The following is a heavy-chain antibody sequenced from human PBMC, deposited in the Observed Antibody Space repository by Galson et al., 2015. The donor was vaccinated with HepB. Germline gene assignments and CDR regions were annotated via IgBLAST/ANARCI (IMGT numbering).Heavy chain of an antibody. V-gene: IGHV3-11*01. D-gene: IGHD3-10*01. J-gene: IGHJ5*02. CDR1: GFTFSDSY. CDR3: GRSAGWIDP. CDR2: ISSDGFTK. Sequence: LRLSCAASGFTFSDSYMTWVRQAPGKGPEWISYISSDGFTKYYADSVKGRFFIFRDNAKNSLYLQMNSLRVEDTAVYYCGRSAGWIDPWGQGTLVTVSS.